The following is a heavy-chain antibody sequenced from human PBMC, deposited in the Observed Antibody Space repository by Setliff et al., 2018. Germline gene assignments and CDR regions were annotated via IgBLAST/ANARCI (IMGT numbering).Heavy chain of an antibody. CDR1: GYSFTNYW. Sequence: PGESLKISCKGSGYSFTNYWIGWVRQMPGKGLEWMGVIYPGDPDTTYSPSFQGQVTISADKSLSTAYLQWSSLKASDTSMYYCARESYDSSGYIYYFDYWGQGTLVTVSS. D-gene: IGHD3-22*01. V-gene: IGHV5-51*01. J-gene: IGHJ4*02. CDR2: IYPGDPDT. CDR3: ARESYDSSGYIYYFDY.